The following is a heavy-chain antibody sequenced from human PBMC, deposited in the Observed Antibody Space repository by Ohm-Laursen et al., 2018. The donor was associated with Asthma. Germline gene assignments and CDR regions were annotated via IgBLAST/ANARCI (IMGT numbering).Heavy chain of an antibody. J-gene: IGHJ6*02. Sequence: SLRLSCAASGFTFRSYAMHWVRQAPGKGLEWVAVISYDGSNKYYADSVKGRFTISRDNAKNSLYLQMNSLRAEDTAVYYCARERSGGMDVWGQGTTVTVSS. CDR1: GFTFRSYA. D-gene: IGHD3-10*01. CDR3: ARERSGGMDV. V-gene: IGHV3-30*04. CDR2: ISYDGSNK.